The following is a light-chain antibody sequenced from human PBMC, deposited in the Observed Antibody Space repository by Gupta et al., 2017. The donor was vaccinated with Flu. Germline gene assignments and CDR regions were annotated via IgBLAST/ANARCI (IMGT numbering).Light chain of an antibody. CDR3: AAWDDSLNGLEV. Sequence: QSVVTQPPSASGTPGQRVTISCSGSSSNIGSNTVNWYQQLPGTAPKVLIYSNNQRPSGVPDRFSGSKSGTSASLAISGLRSEDEADYDGAAWDDSLNGLEVFGTGTKVTVL. CDR2: SNN. J-gene: IGLJ1*01. CDR1: SSNIGSNT. V-gene: IGLV1-44*01.